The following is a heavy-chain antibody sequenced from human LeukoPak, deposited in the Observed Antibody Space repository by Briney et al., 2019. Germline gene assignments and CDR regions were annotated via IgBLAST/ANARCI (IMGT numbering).Heavy chain of an antibody. D-gene: IGHD3-22*01. CDR2: ISGSGDST. J-gene: IGHJ4*02. V-gene: IGHV3-23*01. Sequence: GGSLRLSCAASGFTFSNYAMRWVRQAPGKGLEWVSGISGSGDSTYYADSVKGRFTISRDNSKNTLYLQMNSLRVEDTAVYYCATLPYYYDSSGSYYFDYWGQGTLVTVSS. CDR3: ATLPYYYDSSGSYYFDY. CDR1: GFTFSNYA.